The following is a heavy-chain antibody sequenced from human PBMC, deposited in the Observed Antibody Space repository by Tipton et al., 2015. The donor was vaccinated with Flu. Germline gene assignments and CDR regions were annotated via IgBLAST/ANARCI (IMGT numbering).Heavy chain of an antibody. CDR3: ARVNRGFFDY. V-gene: IGHV4-61*01. J-gene: IGHJ4*02. CDR2: IYYTGST. Sequence: TLSLTCTVSGGSISSGSYYWSWIRQPPGKGLEWLGYIYYTGSTNYSPSLKSRVTISLDTSENQLSLKLNSMTAADTAVYYCARVNRGFFDYWGQGTLVTVSS. CDR1: GGSISSGSYY. D-gene: IGHD1/OR15-1a*01.